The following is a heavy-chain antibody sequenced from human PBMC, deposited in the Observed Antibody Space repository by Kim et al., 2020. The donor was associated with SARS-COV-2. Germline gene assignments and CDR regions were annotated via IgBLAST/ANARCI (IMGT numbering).Heavy chain of an antibody. J-gene: IGHJ5*02. CDR1: GFTFSSYS. Sequence: GGSLRLSCAASGFTFSSYSMNWVRQAPGKGLEWVSYISSSSSTIYYADSVKGRFTISRDNAKNSLYLQMNSLRVEDTAVYYCARDQGGSSNPWGQGTLVTVSS. V-gene: IGHV3-48*01. D-gene: IGHD2-15*01. CDR3: ARDQGGSSNP. CDR2: ISSSSSTI.